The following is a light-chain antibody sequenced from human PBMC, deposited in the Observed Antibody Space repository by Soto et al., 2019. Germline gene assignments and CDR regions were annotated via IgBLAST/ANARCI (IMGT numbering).Light chain of an antibody. J-gene: IGLJ3*02. CDR2: EVT. V-gene: IGLV2-8*01. Sequence: QSVLTQPPSASGSPGQSVTISYTGTSSDVGRYNYVSWYQQHPGKAPKLIIYEVTNRPSGVPDRFSGSKSGNTASLTVSGLRAEDEADYYCSSFAVRNNLLFGGGTKLTVL. CDR1: SSDVGRYNY. CDR3: SSFAVRNNLL.